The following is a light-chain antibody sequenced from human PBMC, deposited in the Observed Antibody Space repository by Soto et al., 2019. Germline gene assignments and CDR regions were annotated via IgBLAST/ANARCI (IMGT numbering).Light chain of an antibody. J-gene: IGKJ1*01. CDR2: ATS. V-gene: IGKV1-39*01. Sequence: DIQMTQSPSSLSASVGDRVTITCRASQSISTYLIWYQQKPGKAPKLLIYATSSLQSGVPSRFSGSGSGTDFTLTISSLQPEDVATYYCQKYNSAPWTFGQGTKVDIK. CDR1: QSISTY. CDR3: QKYNSAPWT.